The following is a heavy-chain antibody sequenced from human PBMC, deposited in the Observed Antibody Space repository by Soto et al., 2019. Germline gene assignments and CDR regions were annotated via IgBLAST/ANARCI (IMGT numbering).Heavy chain of an antibody. V-gene: IGHV3-7*01. Sequence: EAQLEESGGGVVQPGGSLRLSCATSGFIFNSRWMTWVRQAPGKGLEFLANINPDGTEIYSVDSVKGRFTISRDNAKNSVFLQMNSLRSEDTAVYYCATDLNWSATWGQGTVVTVSS. CDR1: GFIFNSRW. J-gene: IGHJ3*01. CDR2: INPDGTEI. D-gene: IGHD1-1*01. CDR3: ATDLNWSAT.